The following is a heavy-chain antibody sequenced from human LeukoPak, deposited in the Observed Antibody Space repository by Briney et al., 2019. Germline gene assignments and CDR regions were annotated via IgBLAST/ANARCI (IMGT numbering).Heavy chain of an antibody. CDR1: GFTFDDYA. Sequence: GRSLRLSCAASGFTFDDYAMHWVRQAPGKGLEWVAVISYDGSNKYYADSVKGRFTISRDNSKNTLYLQMNSLRAEDTAVYYCARAYPLDGSSWLFDYWGQGTLVTVSS. D-gene: IGHD6-13*01. J-gene: IGHJ4*02. V-gene: IGHV3-30-3*01. CDR2: ISYDGSNK. CDR3: ARAYPLDGSSWLFDY.